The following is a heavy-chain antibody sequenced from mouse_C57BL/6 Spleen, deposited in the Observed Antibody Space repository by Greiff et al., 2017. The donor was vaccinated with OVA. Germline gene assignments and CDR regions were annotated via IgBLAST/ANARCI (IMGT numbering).Heavy chain of an antibody. D-gene: IGHD4-1*01. CDR3: AREGTGTGYFDD. CDR2: IYPGSGST. J-gene: IGHJ2*01. V-gene: IGHV1-55*01. Sequence: VQLQQPGAELVKPGASVKMSCKASGYTFTSYWITWVKQRPGQGLEWIGDIYPGSGSTNYNEKFKSKATLTVDTSSSTAYMQLSSLTSEDSAVYYCAREGTGTGYFDDWGQGTTLTVSS. CDR1: GYTFTSYW.